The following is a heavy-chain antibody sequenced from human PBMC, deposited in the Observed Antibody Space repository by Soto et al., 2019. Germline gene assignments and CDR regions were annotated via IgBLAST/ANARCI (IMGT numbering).Heavy chain of an antibody. J-gene: IGHJ5*02. Sequence: QVQLVQSGAEVKKPGASVKVSCKVSGYTLTELSMHWVRQAPGKGREWMGGFDPEDGETSYAQKCQGRVTMTEYTSTDTAYMELRSLRSEDTAVYYCATSCSGGSCYSGNWFDPWGQGTLVTVSS. D-gene: IGHD2-15*01. CDR2: FDPEDGET. CDR1: GYTLTELS. V-gene: IGHV1-24*01. CDR3: ATSCSGGSCYSGNWFDP.